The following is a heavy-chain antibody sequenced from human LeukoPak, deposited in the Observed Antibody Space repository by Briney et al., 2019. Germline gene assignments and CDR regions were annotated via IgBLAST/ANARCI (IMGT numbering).Heavy chain of an antibody. CDR1: GGTFSSYA. Sequence: SVKVSCKASGGTFSSYAISWVRQAPGQGLEWMGRIIPILGIANYAQKFQGRVTITADKSTSTAYMELSSLRSEDTAVYYCAREDIVVVVAARFVYGMDVWGQGTTVTVSS. CDR2: IIPILGIA. V-gene: IGHV1-69*04. CDR3: AREDIVVVVAARFVYGMDV. D-gene: IGHD2-15*01. J-gene: IGHJ6*02.